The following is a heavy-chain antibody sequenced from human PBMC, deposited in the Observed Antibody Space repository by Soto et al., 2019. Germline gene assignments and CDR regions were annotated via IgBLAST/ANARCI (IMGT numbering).Heavy chain of an antibody. CDR2: ISGSGGST. D-gene: IGHD2-15*01. V-gene: IGHV3-23*01. CDR1: GFTFSSYA. J-gene: IGHJ1*01. CDR3: AKDPPIDCSGGSCYPGAEYFQH. Sequence: GSLRLSCAASGFTFSSYAMSWVRQAPGKGLEWVSAISGSGGSTYYADSVKGRFTISRDNSKNTLYLQMNSLRAEDTAVYYCAKDPPIDCSGGSCYPGAEYFQHWGQGTLVTVSS.